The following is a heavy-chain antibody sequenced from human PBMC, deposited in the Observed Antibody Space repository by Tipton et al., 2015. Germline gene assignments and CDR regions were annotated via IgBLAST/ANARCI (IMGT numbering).Heavy chain of an antibody. CDR1: GGSISYYY. V-gene: IGHV4-59*07. J-gene: IGHJ5*02. CDR2: IFYSGGT. D-gene: IGHD3-10*01. CDR3: ARLRETYGSDSDNWFDP. Sequence: TLSLTCTVSGGSISYYYWSWIRQPPGKGLEWIGFIFYSGGTNYNPSLTSRVTISLDTSKNQFSLRLTSVTAADTAVYYCARLRETYGSDSDNWFDPWGQGTLVTVSS.